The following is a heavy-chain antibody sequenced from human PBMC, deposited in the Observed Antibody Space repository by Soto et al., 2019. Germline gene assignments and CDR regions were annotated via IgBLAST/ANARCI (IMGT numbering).Heavy chain of an antibody. V-gene: IGHV1-18*01. J-gene: IGHJ4*02. CDR3: ARDGASGWYEVGDY. D-gene: IGHD6-19*01. CDR1: GYTFTSYG. CDR2: ISGYNGNT. Sequence: VASVKVSCKSSGYTFTSYGIIWVRQALGQGLEWMGWISGYNGNTKYAQKLQGRVTMTTDTSTSTAYMELRSLRSDDTAVYYCARDGASGWYEVGDYWGQGTLVTVSS.